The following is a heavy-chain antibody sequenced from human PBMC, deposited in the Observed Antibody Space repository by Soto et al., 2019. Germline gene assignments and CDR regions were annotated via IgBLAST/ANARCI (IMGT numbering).Heavy chain of an antibody. CDR1: GYSFTAYY. CDR3: ASDLVAASLFAS. CDR2: INPNTGGT. Sequence: QVQLVQSGAEVKKPGASVKVSCKASGYSFTAYYMHWVRQAPGQGLEWMGWINPNTGGTHYAQKFESWGTMPRDTSISTAYMELRRLKSDDTAVYYCASDLVAASLFASWGQGTQVTVSS. J-gene: IGHJ4*02. D-gene: IGHD5-12*01. V-gene: IGHV1-2*04.